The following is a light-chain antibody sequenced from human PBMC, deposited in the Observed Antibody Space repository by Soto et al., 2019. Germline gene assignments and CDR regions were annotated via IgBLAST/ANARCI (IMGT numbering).Light chain of an antibody. CDR1: QSISSW. V-gene: IGKV1-5*01. J-gene: IGKJ1*01. Sequence: DIQMTQSPSTLSASVGDRVTITCRASQSISSWLAWYQQKPGKAPKLLIYDASSLESGVPSRFSGSGSGTEFTLTLSSLQPDDFATYYCQHYDTYSTFGQGTKVDIK. CDR2: DAS. CDR3: QHYDTYST.